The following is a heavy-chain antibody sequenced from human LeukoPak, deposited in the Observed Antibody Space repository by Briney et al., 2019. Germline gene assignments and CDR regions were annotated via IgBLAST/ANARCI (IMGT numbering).Heavy chain of an antibody. D-gene: IGHD6-19*01. J-gene: IGHJ4*02. CDR1: GGSISSYY. V-gene: IGHV4-59*12. Sequence: PSETLSLTCTVSGGSISSYYWSWIRQPPGKGLEWIGEIYHSGSTNYNPSLKSRVTISVDKSKNQFSLKLSSVTAADTAVYYCARDRDSSGVIRNWGQGTLVTVSS. CDR2: IYHSGST. CDR3: ARDRDSSGVIRN.